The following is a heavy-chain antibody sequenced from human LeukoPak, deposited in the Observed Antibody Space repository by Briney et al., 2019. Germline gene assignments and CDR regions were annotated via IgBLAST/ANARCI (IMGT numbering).Heavy chain of an antibody. V-gene: IGHV6-1*01. CDR3: SRSDGASDFDY. D-gene: IGHD5-24*01. J-gene: IGHJ4*02. Sequence: SQTLSLTCAISGDSVSSNRASWTWIRQSPSRGLEGQGRTYYRSKWYNDYAVSLKSRISINPDTSKNQFSLQLNSVTPEDTAVYYCSRSDGASDFDYWGQGTLVTVSS. CDR2: TYYRSKWYN. CDR1: GDSVSSNRAS.